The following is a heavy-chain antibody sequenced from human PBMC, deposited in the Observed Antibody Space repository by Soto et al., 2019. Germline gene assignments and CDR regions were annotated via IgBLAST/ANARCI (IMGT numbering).Heavy chain of an antibody. J-gene: IGHJ4*02. Sequence: SETPSLTCAVYGGSFSGYYWSWIRQPPGKGLEWIGEINHSGSTNYNPSLKSRVTISVDTSKNQFSLKLSSVTAADTAVYYCARNERRGGLPSSSLDYWGQGTLVTVSS. V-gene: IGHV4-34*01. D-gene: IGHD6-6*01. CDR3: ARNERRGGLPSSSLDY. CDR1: GGSFSGYY. CDR2: INHSGST.